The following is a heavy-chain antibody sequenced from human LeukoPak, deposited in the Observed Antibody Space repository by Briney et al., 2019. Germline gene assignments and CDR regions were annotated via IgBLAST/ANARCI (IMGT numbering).Heavy chain of an antibody. CDR2: TYYRSKWYN. J-gene: IGHJ4*02. D-gene: IGHD6-13*01. CDR1: GDIVSSNSAA. CDR3: ARWDSSSKIFDY. Sequence: SQTLSLTCGISGDIVSSNSAAWNWIRQSPSRGLEWLVRTYYRSKWYNEYAVSVKSRITINPDTSKSQFSLQLNSVTPEDTAVYYCARWDSSSKIFDYWGQGTLVTVSS. V-gene: IGHV6-1*01.